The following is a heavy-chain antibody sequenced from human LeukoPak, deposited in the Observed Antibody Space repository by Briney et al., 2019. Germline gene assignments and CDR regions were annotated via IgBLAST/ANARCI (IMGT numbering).Heavy chain of an antibody. CDR1: GGTFSSYA. CDR3: VRESRSGWTRIGSFDI. V-gene: IGHV1-69*04. Sequence: SVKVSCKASGGTFSSYAISWVRQAPGQGLEWMGRIIPILGIANYAQKFQGRVTITADKSTSTAYMELSSLRSENTAVYYCVRESRSGWTRIGSFDIWGQGTMVTVSS. D-gene: IGHD6-19*01. CDR2: IIPILGIA. J-gene: IGHJ3*02.